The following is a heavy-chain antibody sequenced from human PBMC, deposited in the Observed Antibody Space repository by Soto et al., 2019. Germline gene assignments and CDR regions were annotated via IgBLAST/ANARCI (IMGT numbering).Heavy chain of an antibody. J-gene: IGHJ6*02. CDR2: ISAYNGNT. V-gene: IGHV1-18*04. Sequence: ASVKVSCKASGYTFTSYGISWVRQAPGQGLEWMGWISAYNGNTNYAQKLQGRVTMTTDTSTSTAYMELRSLRSDDTAVYYCARDPGVNVWGDYYYYGMDVWGQGTTVTVSS. CDR1: GYTFTSYG. CDR3: ARDPGVNVWGDYYYYGMDV. D-gene: IGHD3-16*01.